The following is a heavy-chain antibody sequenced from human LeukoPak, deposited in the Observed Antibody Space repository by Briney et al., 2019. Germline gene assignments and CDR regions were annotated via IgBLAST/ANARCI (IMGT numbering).Heavy chain of an antibody. D-gene: IGHD2-2*01. J-gene: IGHJ5*02. CDR1: GFTFSSYN. V-gene: IGHV3-21*01. CDR2: ISHGSGSI. Sequence: KPGGSLRLSCAASGFTFSSYNMNWLRQAPGKGLEWVSSISHGSGSIYYADSVKGRFAISRDNAKNSLYLQMNSLRAEDTAVYYCARDLQIVVGAAARGRGPFDPWGQGTLVTVSS. CDR3: ARDLQIVVGAAARGRGPFDP.